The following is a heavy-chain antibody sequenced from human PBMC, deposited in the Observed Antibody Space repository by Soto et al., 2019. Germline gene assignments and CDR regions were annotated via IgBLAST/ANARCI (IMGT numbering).Heavy chain of an antibody. CDR2: INHSGST. CDR3: ARGSYDYVWGSYRYTHPFDY. CDR1: GGSFSGYY. V-gene: IGHV4-34*01. D-gene: IGHD3-16*02. J-gene: IGHJ4*02. Sequence: SETLSLTCAVYGGSFSGYYWSWIRQPPGKGLEWIGEINHSGSTNYNPSHKSRVTISVDTSKNQISLKLSSVTAADTAVYYCARGSYDYVWGSYRYTHPFDYWGQGTLVT.